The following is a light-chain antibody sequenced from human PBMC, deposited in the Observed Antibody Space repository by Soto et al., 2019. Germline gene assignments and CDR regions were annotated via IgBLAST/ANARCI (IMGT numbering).Light chain of an antibody. Sequence: EIVLTQSPGTLSLSPGERATLSCRASQSVTSSYLAWYQHRPGQAPRLLIYGASSRATGIPDRFSGSGSGTDFTLTISRLEPEDFEVYYCQQYGGSPLTFGQGTKVEIK. V-gene: IGKV3-20*01. J-gene: IGKJ2*01. CDR1: QSVTSSY. CDR2: GAS. CDR3: QQYGGSPLT.